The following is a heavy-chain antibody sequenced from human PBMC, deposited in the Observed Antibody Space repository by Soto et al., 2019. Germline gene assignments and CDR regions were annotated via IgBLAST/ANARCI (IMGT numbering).Heavy chain of an antibody. CDR2: LYYGRSA. V-gene: IGHV4-59*04. J-gene: IGHJ6*02. D-gene: IGHD6-13*01. CDR1: GDSISSYY. Sequence: SETLSLTCAVSGDSISSYYCMWIRQPPGKGLESIGYLYYGRSAYYNPSLKSRVTISVDTSKNQFSLKLSSVTAADTAVYYCARTKIIAAAGTAGGMDVWGQGTTVTVSS. CDR3: ARTKIIAAAGTAGGMDV.